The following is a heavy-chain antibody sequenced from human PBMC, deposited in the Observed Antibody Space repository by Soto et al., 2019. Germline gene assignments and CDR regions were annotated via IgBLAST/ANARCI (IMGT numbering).Heavy chain of an antibody. CDR1: GFTFSSYG. Sequence: QVQLVESGGGVVQPGRSLRLSCAASGFTFSSYGMHWVRQAPGKGLEWVAVIWYDGSNKYYADSVKGRFTISRDNSKNTLYLQMNSLRAEDAAVYYCARLKGTVTSYMDVWGKGTTVTVSS. CDR3: ARLKGTVTSYMDV. V-gene: IGHV3-33*01. J-gene: IGHJ6*03. CDR2: IWYDGSNK. D-gene: IGHD4-4*01.